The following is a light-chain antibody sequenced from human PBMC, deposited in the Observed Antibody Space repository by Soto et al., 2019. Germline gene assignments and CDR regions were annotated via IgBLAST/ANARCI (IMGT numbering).Light chain of an antibody. CDR1: SNYIGPYNY. J-gene: IGLJ2*01. CDR3: CSYADTYVE. V-gene: IGLV2-11*01. CDR2: DVD. Sequence: QSALTQPRSVSGSPGQSVAISCTGISNYIGPYNYVSWYQQHPGKAPKLIIYDVDKRPSGVPYRFSGSKSGDTASLTISGLQPDDEADYYCCSYADTYVELGGGTKLTVX.